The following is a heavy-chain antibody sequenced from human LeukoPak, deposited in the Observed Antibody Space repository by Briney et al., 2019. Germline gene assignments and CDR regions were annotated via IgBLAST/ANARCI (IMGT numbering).Heavy chain of an antibody. J-gene: IGHJ3*02. CDR1: GGSISSGGYY. V-gene: IGHV4-31*03. D-gene: IGHD3-10*01. CDR3: AREFFGSGMRAFDI. Sequence: PSQTLSLTCTVSGGSISSGGYYWSWIRQHPGKGLEWIGYIYYSGSTYYNPSLKSRVTISVDTSKNQFSLKLSSVTAADTAVYYCAREFFGSGMRAFDIWGQGTMVTVSS. CDR2: IYYSGST.